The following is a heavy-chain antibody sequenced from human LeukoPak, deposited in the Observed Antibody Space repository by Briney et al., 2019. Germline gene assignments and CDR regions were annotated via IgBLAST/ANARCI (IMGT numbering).Heavy chain of an antibody. J-gene: IGHJ4*02. Sequence: PGGSLRLSCAASGFTFSTYGMHWVRQAPGKGLEWVAVISDDGNNKYYADPVKGRFTISRDNSKNTLYLQMNSLRVEDTAVYYCAKDPGYCSGGNCFYFDSWGQGTLVTVSS. CDR1: GFTFSTYG. CDR2: ISDDGNNK. CDR3: AKDPGYCSGGNCFYFDS. V-gene: IGHV3-30*18. D-gene: IGHD2-15*01.